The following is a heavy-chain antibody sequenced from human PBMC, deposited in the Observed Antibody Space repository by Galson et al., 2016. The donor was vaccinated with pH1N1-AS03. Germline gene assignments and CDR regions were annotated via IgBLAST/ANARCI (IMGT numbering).Heavy chain of an antibody. J-gene: IGHJ3*02. D-gene: IGHD6-19*01. CDR2: INHSGST. V-gene: IGHV4-34*01. CDR1: GGSFNNYY. CDR3: ARGSYSSGWYRGRNAFDI. Sequence: LSLTCAVYGGSFNNYYWNWIRQSPGKGLEWVGEINHSGSTDYNPFLKSRVTISVDPSKNQISLNLNSVTAADTAVYYCARGSYSSGWYRGRNAFDIWGQGTMVTVSS.